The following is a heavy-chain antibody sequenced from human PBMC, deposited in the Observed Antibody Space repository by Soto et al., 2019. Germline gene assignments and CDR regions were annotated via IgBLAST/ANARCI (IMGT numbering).Heavy chain of an antibody. CDR1: GFTFRGYA. V-gene: IGHV3-23*01. J-gene: IGHJ5*01. CDR2: ISGSGEST. D-gene: IGHD3-22*01. Sequence: GGTLRLSCAASGFTFRGYAMSWVRQAPGKGLEWVSAISGSGESTHYADSVKGRSTISRDNSKNTLYLQMNSLRAEDTAVYYCAKEGAGYYDSSPYDSWGQGTLVTVSS. CDR3: AKEGAGYYDSSPYDS.